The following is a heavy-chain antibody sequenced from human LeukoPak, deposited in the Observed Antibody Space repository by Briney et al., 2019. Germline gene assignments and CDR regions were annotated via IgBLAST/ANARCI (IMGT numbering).Heavy chain of an antibody. D-gene: IGHD4-17*01. CDR2: IYYSGST. CDR1: SGSMSNYY. Sequence: SETLSLTCSVSSGSMSNYYWSWTRQSPGKGLEWIGYIYYSGSTNYNPSLKSRVTISVDTSKNQFSLKLSSVTAADTAVYYCARGLYGDSYLFDYWGQGTLVTVSS. J-gene: IGHJ4*02. CDR3: ARGLYGDSYLFDY. V-gene: IGHV4-59*01.